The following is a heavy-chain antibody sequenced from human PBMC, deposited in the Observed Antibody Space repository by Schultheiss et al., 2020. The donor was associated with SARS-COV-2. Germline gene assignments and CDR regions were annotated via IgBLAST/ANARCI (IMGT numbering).Heavy chain of an antibody. CDR3: ARSQATPGIAAAGTYYYGMDV. CDR1: GGSISGYY. V-gene: IGHV4-34*01. J-gene: IGHJ6*02. D-gene: IGHD6-13*01. CDR2: INHSGST. Sequence: SETLSLTCTVSGGSISGYYWSWIRQPPGKGLEWIGEINHSGSTNYNPSLKSRVTISVDTSKNQFSLKLSSVTAADTAVYYCARSQATPGIAAAGTYYYGMDVWGQGTTVTVSS.